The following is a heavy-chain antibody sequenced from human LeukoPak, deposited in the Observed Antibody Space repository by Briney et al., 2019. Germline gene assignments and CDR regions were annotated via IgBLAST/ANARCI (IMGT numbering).Heavy chain of an antibody. CDR3: ARGGVITFGGVIDY. V-gene: IGHV4-38-2*01. CDR2: IYHSGST. CDR1: GYSISSGYY. J-gene: IGHJ4*02. D-gene: IGHD3-16*02. Sequence: SETLSLTCAVSGYSISSGYYWGWIRQPPGKGLEWIGSIYHSGSTYYSPSLKSRVTISVDTSKNQFSLKLSSVTAADRAVYCCARGGVITFGGVIDYWGQGTLVTVSS.